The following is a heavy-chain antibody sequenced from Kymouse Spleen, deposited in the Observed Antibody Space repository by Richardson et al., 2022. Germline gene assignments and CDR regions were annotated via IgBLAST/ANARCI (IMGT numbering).Heavy chain of an antibody. CDR2: INHSGST. Sequence: QVQLQQWGAGLLKPSETLSLTCAVYGGSFSGYYWSWIRQPPGKGLEWIGEINHSGSTNYNPSLKSRVTISVDTSKNQFSLKLSSVTAADTAVYYCARGPLGIDAFDIWGQGTMVTVSS. V-gene: IGHV4-34*01. D-gene: IGHD7-27*02. CDR3: ARGPLGIDAFDI. J-gene: IGHJ3*02. CDR1: GGSFSGYY.